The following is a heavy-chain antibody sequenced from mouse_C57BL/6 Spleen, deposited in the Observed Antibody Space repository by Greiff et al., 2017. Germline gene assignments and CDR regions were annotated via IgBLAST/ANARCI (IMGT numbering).Heavy chain of an antibody. J-gene: IGHJ2*01. CDR3: ARSGSYYFDY. Sequence: VQLQQPGAELVKPGASVKLSCKASGYTFTSYWMHWVKQRPGRGLEWLGRIDPNSGGTKYNEKFKSKATLTVDKPSSTAYMQLSSLTSEDSAVYYCARSGSYYFDYWGQGTTLTVSS. CDR1: GYTFTSYW. CDR2: IDPNSGGT. D-gene: IGHD3-1*01. V-gene: IGHV1-72*01.